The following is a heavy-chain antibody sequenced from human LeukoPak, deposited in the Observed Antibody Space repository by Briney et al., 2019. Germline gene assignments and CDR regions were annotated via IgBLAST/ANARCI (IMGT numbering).Heavy chain of an antibody. J-gene: IGHJ3*02. V-gene: IGHV3-30*03. CDR3: ARGDPRGMGAGFDAFDI. D-gene: IGHD6-19*01. Sequence: PGGSLRLSCAASGFTFSSYGMHWVRQAPGKGLEWVAVISYDGSNKYYADSVKGRFTISRDNAKNSLYLQMNSLRAEDTAVYYCARGDPRGMGAGFDAFDIWGQGTMVAVSS. CDR1: GFTFSSYG. CDR2: ISYDGSNK.